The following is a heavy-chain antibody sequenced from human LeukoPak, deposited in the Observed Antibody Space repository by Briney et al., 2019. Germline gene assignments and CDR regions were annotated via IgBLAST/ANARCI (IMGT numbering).Heavy chain of an antibody. D-gene: IGHD1-26*01. V-gene: IGHV4-39*02. CDR1: GGSISSSTYY. CDR3: ARELLYFDY. Sequence: PSETLSLTCTVSGGSISSSTYYWGWIRQPPGKGLEWIGNIYYTGSTYYSPPLKSRVLIAVGTSKNQFSLRLNSVTAADTGVYYCARELLYFDYWGQGTLVTVSS. J-gene: IGHJ4*02. CDR2: IYYTGST.